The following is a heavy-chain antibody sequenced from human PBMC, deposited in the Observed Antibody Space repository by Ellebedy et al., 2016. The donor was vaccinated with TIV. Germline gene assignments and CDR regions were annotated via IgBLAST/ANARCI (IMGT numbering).Heavy chain of an antibody. J-gene: IGHJ4*02. Sequence: GGSLRLSCAASGFTVSSNYMSWVRQAPGKGLVWVSRINSDGTSTSYADSVKGRFTISRDNAKNTLYLEMNSLRAEDTAVYYCARVYSTTIEDWGQGTLVTVPS. D-gene: IGHD5-24*01. CDR3: ARVYSTTIED. CDR1: GFTVSSNY. CDR2: INSDGTST. V-gene: IGHV3-74*01.